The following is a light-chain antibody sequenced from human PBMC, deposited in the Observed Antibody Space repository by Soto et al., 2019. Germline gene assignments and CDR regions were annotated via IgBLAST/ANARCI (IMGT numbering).Light chain of an antibody. J-gene: IGKJ4*01. CDR2: GSS. CDR3: QQYNNWPPEVT. Sequence: EIVMTQSLATLSVSPGERATLSCRASQSVSSNLAWYQQKPGQAARLLIYGSSTRATGIPARFSGSGSGTEFTLTISSLQSEDFAVYYCQQYNNWPPEVTFGGGTKVEIK. V-gene: IGKV3-15*01. CDR1: QSVSSN.